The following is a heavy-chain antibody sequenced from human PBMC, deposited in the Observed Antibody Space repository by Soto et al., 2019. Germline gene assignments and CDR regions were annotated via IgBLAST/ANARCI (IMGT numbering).Heavy chain of an antibody. D-gene: IGHD1-26*01. J-gene: IGHJ5*02. CDR1: GYTFNSYA. Sequence: ASVKVSCKASGYTFNSYAIHWVRRAPGQRLEWMGWINAGNGKTKYSQNFQGRVTITRDTSTSTVYMELSSLRSEDTAVYYCARDLVGATNWFDPWGQGTLVTVSS. V-gene: IGHV1-3*01. CDR2: INAGNGKT. CDR3: ARDLVGATNWFDP.